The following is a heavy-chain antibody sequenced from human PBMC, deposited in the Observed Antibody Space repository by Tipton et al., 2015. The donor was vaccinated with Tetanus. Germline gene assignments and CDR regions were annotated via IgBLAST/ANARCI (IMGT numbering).Heavy chain of an antibody. CDR1: GYIFNNYW. CDR3: ARAHCTDGVCNFDF. CDR2: IYPGDSDT. V-gene: IGHV5-51*01. D-gene: IGHD2-8*01. Sequence: MQLVQSGGEVKKPGESLKISCKGSGYIFNNYWIGWVRQKPGKGLEWMGFIYPGDSDTRYSPFFQGQVTISVDKSINTACLQWSSLKASDTSMFYCARAHCTDGVCNFDFWGQGALVTVAS. J-gene: IGHJ4*02.